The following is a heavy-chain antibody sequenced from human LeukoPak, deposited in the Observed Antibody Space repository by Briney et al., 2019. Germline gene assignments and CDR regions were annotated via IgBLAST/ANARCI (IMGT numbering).Heavy chain of an antibody. J-gene: IGHJ5*02. CDR3: ARVPNSSGWRSYNWFDP. Sequence: PSETLSLTCTVSGGSISSYYWSWIRQPPGKGLEWIGYIYYSGSTNYNPSLKSRVTIPVDTSKNQFSLKLSSVTAADTAVYYCARVPNSSGWRSYNWFDPWGQGTLVTVSS. D-gene: IGHD6-19*01. CDR2: IYYSGST. V-gene: IGHV4-59*01. CDR1: GGSISSYY.